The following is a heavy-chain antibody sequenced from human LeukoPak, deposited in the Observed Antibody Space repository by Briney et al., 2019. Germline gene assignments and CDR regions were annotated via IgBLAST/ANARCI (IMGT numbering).Heavy chain of an antibody. V-gene: IGHV1-46*01. CDR2: INPTGGST. D-gene: IGHD2-2*01. CDR1: GYTFTSYY. J-gene: IGHJ4*02. Sequence: GASVKVSCKASGYTFTSYYMHWVRQAPGEGLEWMGIINPTGGSTSYAQKFQGRVTMTRDTSTSTVYMELSSLRSEDTAVYYCARDVYCSSTTCSYYFDYWGQGTLVTVSS. CDR3: ARDVYCSSTTCSYYFDY.